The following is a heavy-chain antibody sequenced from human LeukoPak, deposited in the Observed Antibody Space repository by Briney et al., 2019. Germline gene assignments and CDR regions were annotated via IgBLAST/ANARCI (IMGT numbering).Heavy chain of an antibody. D-gene: IGHD6-19*01. CDR1: GGSISSGSYY. CDR2: IYTSGST. Sequence: PSETLSLTCTVSGGSISSGSYYWSWIRQPAGKGLEWIGRIYTSGSTNYNPSLKSRVTISVDTSKNQFSLKLSSVTAADTAVYYCARDPRGGWSNFDFWGQGTLVTVSS. V-gene: IGHV4-61*02. J-gene: IGHJ4*02. CDR3: ARDPRGGWSNFDF.